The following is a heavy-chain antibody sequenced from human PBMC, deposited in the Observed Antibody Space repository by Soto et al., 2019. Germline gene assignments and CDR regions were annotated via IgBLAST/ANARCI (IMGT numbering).Heavy chain of an antibody. Sequence: ASVKVSCKASGGTFSSYAISWVRQAPGQGLEWMGGIIPIFGTANYAQKFQGRVTLTADESTSTAYMELCSLRSEDTAVYYCARGDYYDSSGYPPPFDYWGQGTLVTVSA. V-gene: IGHV1-69*13. CDR3: ARGDYYDSSGYPPPFDY. J-gene: IGHJ4*02. CDR2: IIPIFGTA. CDR1: GGTFSSYA. D-gene: IGHD3-22*01.